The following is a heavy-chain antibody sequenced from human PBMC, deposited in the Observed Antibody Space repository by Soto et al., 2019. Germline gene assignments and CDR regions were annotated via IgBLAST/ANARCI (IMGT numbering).Heavy chain of an antibody. V-gene: IGHV2-5*02. D-gene: IGHD6-13*01. CDR2: IYWDDDK. Sequence: QITLKESGPTLVKPTQTLTLPCTFSGFSLSTSGVGVGWIRQPPGKALEWLALIYWDDDKRYSPSLKSRLTIPKDTSNTQVVLTMTLMDPVDTATYYCAHSGYSSSWYRAFDYWGQGTLVTVSS. J-gene: IGHJ4*02. CDR1: GFSLSTSGVG. CDR3: AHSGYSSSWYRAFDY.